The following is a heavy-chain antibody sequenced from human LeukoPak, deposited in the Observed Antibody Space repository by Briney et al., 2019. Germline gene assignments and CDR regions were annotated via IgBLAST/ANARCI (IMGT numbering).Heavy chain of an antibody. Sequence: PGGSLRLSCAASGFTFGSYAMNWVRQAPGKGLEWVSVISGSGGSTYYADSVKGRFTISRDNSKNTLYLQMNSLRAEDTAVYYCARVLLKLPREDVWGQGTLVTVSS. CDR2: ISGSGGST. V-gene: IGHV3-23*01. CDR1: GFTFGSYA. CDR3: ARVLLKLPREDV. J-gene: IGHJ4*02. D-gene: IGHD2-15*01.